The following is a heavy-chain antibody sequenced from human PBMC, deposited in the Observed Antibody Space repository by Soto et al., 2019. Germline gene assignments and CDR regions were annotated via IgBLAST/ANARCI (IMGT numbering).Heavy chain of an antibody. V-gene: IGHV3-23*01. D-gene: IGHD6-13*01. CDR1: GFTFRSDA. CDR3: ARRGPGTYCES. J-gene: IGHJ4*02. CDR2: ISGSGDST. Sequence: EVQLLDSGGGLVQPGGSLRLSCAASGFTFRSDAMNWVRQAPGKGLEWVSVISGSGDSTYYADSVKGRFTISRDNSKNTLYLQMNRLRAEDTAVYYCARRGPGTYCESWGQGTLVTVSS.